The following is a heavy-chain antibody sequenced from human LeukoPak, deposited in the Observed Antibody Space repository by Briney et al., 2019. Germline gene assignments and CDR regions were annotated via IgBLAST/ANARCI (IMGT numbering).Heavy chain of an antibody. CDR1: GFTFSSYG. CDR2: IRYDGSNK. V-gene: IGHV3-30*02. CDR3: AKDYRYCSSTSCLPDAFDI. Sequence: GGSLRLSCAASGFTFSSYGMHWVRQAPGKGLEWVAFIRYDGSNKYYADSVKGRFTISRDNSKNTLYLQMNSLRAEDTAVYYCAKDYRYCSSTSCLPDAFDIWGQGTMVTVSS. J-gene: IGHJ3*02. D-gene: IGHD2-2*01.